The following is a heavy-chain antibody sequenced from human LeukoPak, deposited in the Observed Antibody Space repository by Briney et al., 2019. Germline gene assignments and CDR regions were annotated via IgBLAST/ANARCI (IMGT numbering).Heavy chain of an antibody. V-gene: IGHV3-7*01. Sequence: GGPLRLSCAPSGFTFSRYRISWVPQAPGKGLEWVPGLKQEVGDEYYGDSVKGRSIISRDNGKNSLFLQMNSLRAEDTAVYYCAREGDGFDIWGQGTMVTVYS. CDR3: AREGDGFDI. CDR1: GFTFSRYR. CDR2: LKQEVGDE. J-gene: IGHJ3*02.